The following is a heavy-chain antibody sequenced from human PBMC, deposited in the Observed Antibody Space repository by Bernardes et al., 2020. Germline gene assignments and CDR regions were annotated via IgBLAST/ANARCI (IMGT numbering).Heavy chain of an antibody. V-gene: IGHV4-31*03. CDR2: IYYSGST. Sequence: SETLSLTCTVSGGSISSGGYYWSWIRQHPGKGLEWIGYIYYSGSTYYNPSLKSRVTISVDTSKNQFSLKLSSVTAADTAVYYCARGGAFVGKGAFDIWGQGTMVTVSS. D-gene: IGHD2-15*01. J-gene: IGHJ3*02. CDR3: ARGGAFVGKGAFDI. CDR1: GGSISSGGYY.